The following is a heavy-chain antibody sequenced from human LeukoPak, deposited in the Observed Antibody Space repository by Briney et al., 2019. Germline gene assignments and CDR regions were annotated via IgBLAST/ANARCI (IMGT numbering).Heavy chain of an antibody. J-gene: IGHJ4*02. CDR2: STHTGST. CDR1: GESFSGHY. D-gene: IGHD2-2*01. V-gene: IGHV4-34*01. CDR3: ARGRTGAAALDF. Sequence: PSETLSLTCAVYGESFSGHYWTWIRQPPGKGLEWIGESTHTGSTNYNPSLRSRVTISVATSKSQFSLMLPSVAAADTAVYHCARGRTGAAALDFWGPGILVTVSS.